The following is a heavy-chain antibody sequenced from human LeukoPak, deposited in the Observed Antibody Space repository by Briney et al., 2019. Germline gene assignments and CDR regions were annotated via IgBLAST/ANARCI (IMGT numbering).Heavy chain of an antibody. Sequence: GGSLRLSCAASGFTFSGYGIHWVRQAPGKGLEWVAVIWYDGNNKYYADSVKGRFTISRDNSQNTLYLQMNSLRAEDTAVYYCGMSRGSSAFDIWGQGTMVTIS. V-gene: IGHV3-33*01. CDR1: GFTFSGYG. D-gene: IGHD2-2*01. J-gene: IGHJ3*02. CDR3: GMSRGSSAFDI. CDR2: IWYDGNNK.